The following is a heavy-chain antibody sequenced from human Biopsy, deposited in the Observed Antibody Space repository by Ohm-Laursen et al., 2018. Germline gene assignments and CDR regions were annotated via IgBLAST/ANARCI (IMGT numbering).Heavy chain of an antibody. V-gene: IGHV4-4*07. CDR2: IYSSGRT. D-gene: IGHD4-17*01. CDR1: GGSISDYF. J-gene: IGHJ6*03. CDR3: ARDAYGDYDTYY. Sequence: GTLSLTCTVSGGSISDYFWSWIRQPADKGLEYIGRIYSSGRTFYNLSLKSRVTMSVATSDNQFSLKLSSVTAADTAVYFCARDAYGDYDTYY.